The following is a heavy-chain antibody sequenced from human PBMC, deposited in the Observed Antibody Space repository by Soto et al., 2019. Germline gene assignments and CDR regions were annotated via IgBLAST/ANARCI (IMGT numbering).Heavy chain of an antibody. CDR1: GYTFTGYY. V-gene: IGHV1-2*02. CDR2: INPNSDDT. D-gene: IGHD6-25*01. CDR3: ARDPNGYKGY. J-gene: IGHJ4*02. Sequence: QVQLVQSGAEVKKPGASVKVSCKASGYTFTGYYIYWVRQAPGQGLEWMGWINPNSDDTNYAQKFQGRVTMTRDTSISTAYMELSRLRSDDTAVYYCARDPNGYKGYWGQGTLVTVSS.